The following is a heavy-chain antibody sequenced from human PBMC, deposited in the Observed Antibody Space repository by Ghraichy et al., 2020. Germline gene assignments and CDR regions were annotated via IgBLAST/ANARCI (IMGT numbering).Heavy chain of an antibody. Sequence: GESLNISCPASGFTFSSYAMTWVRQAPGKGLEWVAVISASGSFTYYADSVKGRFTISRDNSKNTLYLQMNSLRADDTAVYYCAKGGTLVGTTAYYFDSWGQGTLVTVSS. CDR2: ISASGSFT. CDR3: AKGGTLVGTTAYYFDS. CDR1: GFTFSSYA. V-gene: IGHV3-23*01. D-gene: IGHD1-26*01. J-gene: IGHJ4*02.